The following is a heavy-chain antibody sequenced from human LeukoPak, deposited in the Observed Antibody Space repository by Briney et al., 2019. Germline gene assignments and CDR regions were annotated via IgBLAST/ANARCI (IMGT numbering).Heavy chain of an antibody. CDR1: GYTFTGYY. CDR3: ARDPCSGGNCNFEFFQL. Sequence: GASVKVSCKASGYTFTGYYMHWVRQAPGQGLEWMGWINPNSGGTNYAQNFLGRVAMTRDTSISTAYMELNRLRSDDTAVYYCARDPCSGGNCNFEFFQLGAQGTRVPVSS. J-gene: IGHJ1*01. V-gene: IGHV1-2*02. D-gene: IGHD2-15*01. CDR2: INPNSGGT.